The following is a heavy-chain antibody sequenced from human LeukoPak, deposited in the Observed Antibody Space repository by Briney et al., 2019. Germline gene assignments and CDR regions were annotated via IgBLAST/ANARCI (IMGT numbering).Heavy chain of an antibody. CDR2: IYPGDSDT. J-gene: IGHJ5*02. Sequence: GGSLRLSCAASGFTLSSYWIGWVRQMPGKGLEWMGIIYPGDSDTRYSPSFQGQVTISADKSISTAYLQWSSLKASDTAMYYCARTTPNWFDPWGQGTLVNVSS. D-gene: IGHD1-14*01. CDR3: ARTTPNWFDP. CDR1: GFTLSSYW. V-gene: IGHV5-51*01.